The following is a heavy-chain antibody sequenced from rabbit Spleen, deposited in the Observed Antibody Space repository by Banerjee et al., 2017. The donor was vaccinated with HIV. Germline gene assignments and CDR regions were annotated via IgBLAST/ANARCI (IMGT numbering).Heavy chain of an antibody. CDR3: ARGSATMTMVITGYYLYL. D-gene: IGHD2-1*01. J-gene: IGHJ4*01. CDR1: GFSFSSSYY. Sequence: QSLEESGGDLVKPGASLTLTCTASGFSFSSSYYMCWVRQAPGKGLEWIACIYGGSSGSTAYASWAKGRFTISKTSSTTVTLQMTSLTAADTATYFCARGSATMTMVITGYYLYLWGPGTLVT. V-gene: IGHV1S40*01. CDR2: IYGGSSGST.